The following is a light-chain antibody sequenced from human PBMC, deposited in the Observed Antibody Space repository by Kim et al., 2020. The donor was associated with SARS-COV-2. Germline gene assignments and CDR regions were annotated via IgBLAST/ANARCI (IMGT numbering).Light chain of an antibody. J-gene: IGLJ3*02. CDR2: DNG. CDR3: GTWDSSLSAGV. CDR1: SSNIGNNY. V-gene: IGLV1-51*01. Sequence: GQKVTISCSGSSSNIGNNYVSWYQQIPGTAPKLLIYDNGERPSGIPDRFSGSKSGTSATLGITGLQTGDEADYYCGTWDSSLSAGVFGGGTQLTVL.